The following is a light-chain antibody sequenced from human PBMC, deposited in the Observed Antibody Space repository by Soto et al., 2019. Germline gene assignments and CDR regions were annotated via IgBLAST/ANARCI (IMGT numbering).Light chain of an antibody. CDR3: QQYGASPWT. V-gene: IGKV3-20*01. Sequence: EIVLTQSPGTLSLSPGERATLSCRASQSVSNNYLAWYQQKPGQAPRLLIYAASNRAAGIPDRFNGSGSGSDFTLTISRLEPEDFAVYYCQQYGASPWTFGQGSKVEIK. J-gene: IGKJ1*01. CDR2: AAS. CDR1: QSVSNNY.